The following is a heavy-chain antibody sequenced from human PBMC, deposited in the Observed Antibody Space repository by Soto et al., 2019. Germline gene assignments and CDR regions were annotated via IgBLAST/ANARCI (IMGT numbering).Heavy chain of an antibody. D-gene: IGHD3-3*01. Sequence: PGGSLRLSCAASGFTFSSYAMSWVRQAPGRGLEWVSAISGSGGSTYYADSVKGRFTISRDNSKNTLYLQMNSLRAEDTAVYYCAKARGGVVIIFDYWGQGTLVTVSS. J-gene: IGHJ4*02. CDR1: GFTFSSYA. CDR2: ISGSGGST. V-gene: IGHV3-23*01. CDR3: AKARGGVVIIFDY.